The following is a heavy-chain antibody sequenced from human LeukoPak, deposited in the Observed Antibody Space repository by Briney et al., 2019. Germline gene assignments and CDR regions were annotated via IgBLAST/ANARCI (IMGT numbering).Heavy chain of an antibody. D-gene: IGHD2-2*01. CDR3: ASTPRYQLQH. J-gene: IGHJ1*01. CDR1: GYSISSGCY. V-gene: IGHV4-38-2*01. CDR2: IYHSGST. Sequence: PSETLSLTCAVSGYSISSGCYWGWIRQPPGKGLEWIGSIYHSGSTYYNPSLKSRVTISVDTSKNQFSLKLSSVTAADTAVYYCASTPRYQLQHWGQGTLVTVSS.